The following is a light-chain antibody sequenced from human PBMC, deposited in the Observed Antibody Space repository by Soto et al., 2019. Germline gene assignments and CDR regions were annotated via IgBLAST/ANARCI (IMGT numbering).Light chain of an antibody. Sequence: ATQFPQSHCSLSASVGDSVTITCSAKKVSSSHLAWYQQKPGKAPKLLIYGASTLDSGVPERFSGSGSGTDFTLTISSLEPEDFATYYCQQFSSSPITFGQGTRLEIK. CDR1: KVSSSH. CDR2: GAS. CDR3: QQFSSSPIT. V-gene: IGKV1-13*02. J-gene: IGKJ5*01.